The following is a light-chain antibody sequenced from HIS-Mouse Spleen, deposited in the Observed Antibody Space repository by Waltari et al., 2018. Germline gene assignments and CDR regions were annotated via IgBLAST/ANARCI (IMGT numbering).Light chain of an antibody. CDR2: DNN. Sequence: QSVLTQSPSVSAAPGQKVTISCSGCSPNIGNHYVSWYQQLPGTAPKLLIYDNNKRPSGIPDRFSGSKSGTSATLGITGLQTGDEADYYCGTWDSSLSAWVFGGGTKLTVL. CDR1: SPNIGNHY. CDR3: GTWDSSLSAWV. V-gene: IGLV1-51*01. J-gene: IGLJ3*02.